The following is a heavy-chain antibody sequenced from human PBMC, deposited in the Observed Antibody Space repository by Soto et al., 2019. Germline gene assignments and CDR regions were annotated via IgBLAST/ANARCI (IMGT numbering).Heavy chain of an antibody. J-gene: IGHJ6*02. CDR3: ARERRDGYNQKTYGMDV. D-gene: IGHD5-12*01. CDR2: INPSGGST. V-gene: IGHV1-46*01. Sequence: ASVKVSCKASGYTFTSYYMHWVRQAPGQGLEWMGIINPSGGSTSYAQKFQGRVTMTRDTSTSTVYMELSSLRSEDTAVYYCARERRDGYNQKTYGMDVWGQGTTVTVSS. CDR1: GYTFTSYY.